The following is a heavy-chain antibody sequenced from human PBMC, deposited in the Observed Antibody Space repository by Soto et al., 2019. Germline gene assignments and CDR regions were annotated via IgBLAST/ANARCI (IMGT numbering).Heavy chain of an antibody. Sequence: PSETLSLTCTVSGGSISSSSYYWGWIRQPPGKGLEWIGSIYYSGSTYYNPSLKSRVTISVDTSKNQFSLKLSSVTAADTAVYYCATPGGYGDYQGWGQGTLVTVSS. V-gene: IGHV4-39*01. D-gene: IGHD4-17*01. CDR2: IYYSGST. J-gene: IGHJ4*02. CDR1: GGSISSSSYY. CDR3: ATPGGYGDYQG.